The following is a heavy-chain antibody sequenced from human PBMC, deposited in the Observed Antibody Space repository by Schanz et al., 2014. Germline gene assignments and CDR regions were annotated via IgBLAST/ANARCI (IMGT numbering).Heavy chain of an antibody. CDR2: IRYDGSNQ. D-gene: IGHD3-10*01. Sequence: QVQLVESGGGVVQPGGSLRLSCAASGFTFTNLGMHWVRRAPGKGLEWVAFIRYDGSNQYYADSVKGRFTISRDNSKNTLSLQMNSLRAEDTAVYYCAKTLGGAGLTLYFDHWGQGSLVTVS. CDR1: GFTFTNLG. J-gene: IGHJ4*02. CDR3: AKTLGGAGLTLYFDH. V-gene: IGHV3-30*02.